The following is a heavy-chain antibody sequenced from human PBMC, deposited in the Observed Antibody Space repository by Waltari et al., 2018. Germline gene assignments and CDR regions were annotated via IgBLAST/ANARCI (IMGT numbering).Heavy chain of an antibody. CDR1: GFTFTSYT. D-gene: IGHD4-17*01. Sequence: EVQLVESGGGLVRPGGSLSLSCSASGFTFTSYTMHWFRQAPGKGLEWVSSISSNGRYIYYADSVKGRFTISRDNAKNSLYLQLTSLRAEDTAVYYCARVVDYGDLYLYFYGLDVWGQGTTVAVSS. J-gene: IGHJ6*02. V-gene: IGHV3-21*01. CDR2: ISSNGRYI. CDR3: ARVVDYGDLYLYFYGLDV.